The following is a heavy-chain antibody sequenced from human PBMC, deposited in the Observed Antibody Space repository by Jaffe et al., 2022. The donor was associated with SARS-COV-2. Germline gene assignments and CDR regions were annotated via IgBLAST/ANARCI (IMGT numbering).Heavy chain of an antibody. CDR3: AKVGSSGYYGLEYYFDY. J-gene: IGHJ4*02. D-gene: IGHD3-22*01. V-gene: IGHV3-9*01. CDR1: GFTFDDYA. CDR2: ISWNSGSI. Sequence: EVQLVESGGGLVQPGRSLRLSCAASGFTFDDYAMHWVRQAPGKGLEWVSGISWNSGSIGYADSVKGRFTISRDNAKNSLYLQMNSLRAEDTALYYCAKVGSSGYYGLEYYFDYWGQGTLVTVSS.